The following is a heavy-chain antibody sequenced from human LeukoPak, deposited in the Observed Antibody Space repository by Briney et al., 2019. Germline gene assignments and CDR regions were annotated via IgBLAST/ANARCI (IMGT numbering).Heavy chain of an antibody. D-gene: IGHD1-20*01. J-gene: IGHJ3*02. CDR3: ARDEYNWNVDAFDI. CDR2: ITASGAST. CDR1: GFTFIKYS. Sequence: GGSLRLSCAVSGFTFIKYSMTWVRQAPGKGLEWVSAITASGASTDYADSVKGRFTITRDNSKSTLYLQMSSLRAEDTAVYYCARDEYNWNVDAFDIWGQGTVVTVSS. V-gene: IGHV3-23*01.